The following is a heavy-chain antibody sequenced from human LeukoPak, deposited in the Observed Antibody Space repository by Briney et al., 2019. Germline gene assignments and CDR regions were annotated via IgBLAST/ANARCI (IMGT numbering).Heavy chain of an antibody. Sequence: GGSLRLSCAASGFTFSSYEMNWVRQAPGKGLEWVSGINWNGGSTGYADSVKGRFTISRDNAKNSLYLQMNSLRAEDTALYYCARSNCSSTSCYPVYWGQGTLVTVSS. CDR1: GFTFSSYE. J-gene: IGHJ4*02. D-gene: IGHD2-2*01. CDR3: ARSNCSSTSCYPVY. V-gene: IGHV3-20*04. CDR2: INWNGGST.